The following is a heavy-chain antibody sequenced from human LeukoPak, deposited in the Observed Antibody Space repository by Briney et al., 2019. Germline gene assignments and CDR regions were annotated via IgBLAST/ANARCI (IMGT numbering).Heavy chain of an antibody. CDR1: GFNVSSNY. D-gene: IGHD2-2*01. J-gene: IGHJ4*02. V-gene: IGHV3-53*01. CDR2: ITYSGDGK. Sequence: GGSLRLSCAASGFNVSSNYMSWVRQAPGKGLEWVSAITYSGDGKYYADSLKGRFTISRDNSKNTLYLQMSSLRAEDTAVYYCAKLGDCSSSSCYPRTPIDHWGQGTLVTVSS. CDR3: AKLGDCSSSSCYPRTPIDH.